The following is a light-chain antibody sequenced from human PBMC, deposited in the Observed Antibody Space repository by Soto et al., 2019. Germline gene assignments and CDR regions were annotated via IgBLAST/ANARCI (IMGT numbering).Light chain of an antibody. Sequence: EIVLTQSPGTLSLSPGERATLSCRASQSVTSSYLAWYQQKPGQAPRLLIYGASSRATGIPDRLSRSGSGRDFTLTISRLKPEDFAMYNWYQYGSSPLTFGGGAKVEIK. CDR1: QSVTSSY. J-gene: IGKJ4*01. CDR2: GAS. CDR3: YQYGSSPLT. V-gene: IGKV3-20*01.